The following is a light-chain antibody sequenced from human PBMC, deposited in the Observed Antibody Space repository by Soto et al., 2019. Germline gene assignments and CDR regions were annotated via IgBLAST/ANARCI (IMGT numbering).Light chain of an antibody. V-gene: IGKV3-11*01. Sequence: ETVLTQSPATLSLSPGERATLSCRASQSVSSYLAWYQQKPGQVPRLVIYDASNRATGIPGRFSGSGSGTDFTLTISSLEPEDFGVYYCQQRSSWPRTFGQGTKVEIK. CDR1: QSVSSY. J-gene: IGKJ1*01. CDR2: DAS. CDR3: QQRSSWPRT.